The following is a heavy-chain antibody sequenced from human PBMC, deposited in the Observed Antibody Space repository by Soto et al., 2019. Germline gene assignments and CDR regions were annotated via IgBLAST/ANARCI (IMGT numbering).Heavy chain of an antibody. CDR1: GGSISTYY. Sequence: QVQLQESGPGLAKPSETLSLTCTVSGGSISTYYWNWIRQSPGKGLEWIGYIYYSGSTKYNPSLKIRVTRSLDTSKRLLSLNVRSVTAAVTVVYYCARGTVLVVAANKYTDAFDFWGQGTMVTVSS. J-gene: IGHJ3*01. V-gene: IGHV4-59*01. D-gene: IGHD2-15*01. CDR2: IYYSGST. CDR3: ARGTVLVVAANKYTDAFDF.